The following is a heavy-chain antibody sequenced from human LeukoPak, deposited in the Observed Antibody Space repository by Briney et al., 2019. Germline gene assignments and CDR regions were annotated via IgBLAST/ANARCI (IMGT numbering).Heavy chain of an antibody. CDR1: GGSISSYY. CDR3: ARGDRYCSSTSCHATQY. CDR2: IYYSGST. D-gene: IGHD2-2*01. Sequence: SETLSLTCTVSGGSISSYYWSWIRQPPGKGLEWIGYIYYSGSTNYNPSLKSRVTISVDTSKNQFSLKLSSVTAADTAVYYRARGDRYCSSTSCHATQYWGQGTLVTVSS. V-gene: IGHV4-59*01. J-gene: IGHJ1*01.